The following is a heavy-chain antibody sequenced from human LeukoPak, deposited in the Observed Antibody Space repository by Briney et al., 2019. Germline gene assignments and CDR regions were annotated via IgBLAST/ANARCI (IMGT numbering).Heavy chain of an antibody. V-gene: IGHV4-59*08. CDR1: GGSFSGYY. CDR2: IYYSGST. J-gene: IGHJ5*02. D-gene: IGHD3-3*01. CDR3: ARHCYYDFWSGYYRSVWWFDP. Sequence: SETLSLTCAVYGGSFSGYYWSWIRQPPGKGLEWIGYIYYSGSTNYNPSLKSRVTISVDTSKNQFSLKLSSVTAADTAVYYCARHCYYDFWSGYYRSVWWFDPWGQGTLVTVSS.